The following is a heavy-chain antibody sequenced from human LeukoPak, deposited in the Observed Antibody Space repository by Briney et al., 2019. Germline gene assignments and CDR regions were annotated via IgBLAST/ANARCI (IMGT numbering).Heavy chain of an antibody. CDR1: GFTFSRYA. CDR3: AKSDLAYCGGDCYSDY. J-gene: IGHJ4*02. D-gene: IGHD2-21*01. CDR2: ISGGGGST. V-gene: IGHV3-23*01. Sequence: GGSLRLSCAASGFTFSRYAMTWVRQAPGKGLDWISGISGGGGSTYYADTVKGRFTIARDNSKNTLYLQMNSRRAEDTAVYYCAKSDLAYCGGDCYSDYWGQGTLVTVSS.